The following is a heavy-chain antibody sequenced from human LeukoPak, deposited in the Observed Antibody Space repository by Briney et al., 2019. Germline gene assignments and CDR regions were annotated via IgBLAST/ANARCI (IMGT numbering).Heavy chain of an antibody. CDR2: NYYSGST. Sequence: SETLSLTCSVSGGSVSSGSYYWSWIRQPPGKGLEWIGYNYYSGSTNYNPSLKSRVTISVDTSKNQFSLKLSSVTAADTAVYYCARALVTAILYEDWGQGTLVTVSS. CDR3: ARALVTAILYED. V-gene: IGHV4-61*01. J-gene: IGHJ4*02. D-gene: IGHD2-21*02. CDR1: GGSVSSGSYY.